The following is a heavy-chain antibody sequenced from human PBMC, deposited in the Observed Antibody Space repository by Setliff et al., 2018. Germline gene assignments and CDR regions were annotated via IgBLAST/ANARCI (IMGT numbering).Heavy chain of an antibody. D-gene: IGHD3-10*01. V-gene: IGHV4-59*08. J-gene: IGHJ5*02. Sequence: PSETLSLTCTVSGGSISTYYWTWIRQPPGKALEWIGSMYYTGSTNYNPSLKSRVTISVDTSKKQFSLRLNSVTAADTAVYYCARQGTAIRWFDPWGQGTLVTVSS. CDR3: ARQGTAIRWFDP. CDR1: GGSISTYY. CDR2: MYYTGST.